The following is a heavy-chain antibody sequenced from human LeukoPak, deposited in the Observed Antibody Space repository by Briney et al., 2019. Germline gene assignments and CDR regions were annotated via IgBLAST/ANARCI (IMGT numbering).Heavy chain of an antibody. CDR1: GFTFSNAW. Sequence: GGSLRLSCAASGFTFSNAWMSWVRQAPGKGLEWVGRIKSKTDGGTTDYAAPVKGRFTISRDDSKNTLYLQMNSLKTEDTAVYYCTTAYYGSGSYYAPFLYYYMDVWGKGTTVTISS. V-gene: IGHV3-15*01. CDR2: IKSKTDGGTT. D-gene: IGHD3-10*01. CDR3: TTAYYGSGSYYAPFLYYYMDV. J-gene: IGHJ6*03.